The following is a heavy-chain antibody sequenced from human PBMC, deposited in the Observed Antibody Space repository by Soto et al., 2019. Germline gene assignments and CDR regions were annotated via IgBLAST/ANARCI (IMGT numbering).Heavy chain of an antibody. D-gene: IGHD3-22*01. CDR1: GASVSHGY. CDR3: ARSYYDSTGFAVDP. J-gene: IGHJ5*02. V-gene: IGHV4-59*02. Sequence: SETLSLTCNVSGASVSHGYWSWIRQPPGKALEWIGFMYFGGSFNYNPSLTSRATISVETSKNQFSMKLTSVTASDTAVYYCARSYYDSTGFAVDPWGQGTLVTVSS. CDR2: MYFGGSF.